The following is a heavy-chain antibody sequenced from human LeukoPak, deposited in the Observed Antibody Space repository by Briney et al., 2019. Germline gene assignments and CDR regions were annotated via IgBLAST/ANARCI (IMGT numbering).Heavy chain of an antibody. CDR1: GFTFSTYS. D-gene: IGHD6-19*01. CDR3: ARDLRRGWYYFDF. J-gene: IGHJ4*02. CDR2: INSSSDTI. Sequence: GGSLRLSCAACGFTFSTYSMNWLRQAPPRGLEWVSCINSSSDTIYYADSVKGRFTISRDNAKNSLYLQMNSLRDQDTAVYYCARDLRRGWYYFDFWGQGTLVTVSS. V-gene: IGHV3-48*02.